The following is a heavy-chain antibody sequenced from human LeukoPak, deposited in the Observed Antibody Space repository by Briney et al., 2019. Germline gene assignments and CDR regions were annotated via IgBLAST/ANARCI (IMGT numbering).Heavy chain of an antibody. CDR2: MNPNSGNT. V-gene: IGHV1-8*01. D-gene: IGHD3-22*01. CDR1: GYTFTSYD. J-gene: IGHJ4*02. Sequence: ASVKVSCKASGYTFTSYDINWVRQATGQGLEWMGWMNPNSGNTGYAQKFQGRVTMTRNTSISTAYMELSSLRSEDTAVYYCARDDSSGYYPGFDYWGQGTLVTVSS. CDR3: ARDDSSGYYPGFDY.